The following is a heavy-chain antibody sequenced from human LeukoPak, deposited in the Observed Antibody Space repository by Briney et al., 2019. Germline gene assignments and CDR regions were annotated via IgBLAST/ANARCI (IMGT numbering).Heavy chain of an antibody. CDR3: ARERDCSSTSCYPGMDV. CDR1: GYTFTSYG. V-gene: IGHV1-18*01. J-gene: IGHJ6*02. Sequence: ASVKVSCKASGYTFTSYGISWVRQAPGQGLEWMGWISAYNGNTNYAQKLQGRVTMTTDTSTSTAYMELRSLRSDDTAVYYCARERDCSSTSCYPGMDVWGQGTTVTVSS. CDR2: ISAYNGNT. D-gene: IGHD2-2*01.